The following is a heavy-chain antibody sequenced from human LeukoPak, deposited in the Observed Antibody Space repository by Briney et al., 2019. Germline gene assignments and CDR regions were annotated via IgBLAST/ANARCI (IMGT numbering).Heavy chain of an antibody. J-gene: IGHJ5*02. CDR1: GGSISSYY. CDR2: IYYSGST. D-gene: IGHD3-10*01. V-gene: IGHV4-59*01. Sequence: SETLSLTCTVSGGSISSYYWSWIRQPPGKGLEWIGYIYYSGSTNYNPSLKSRITISVDTSKNQFSLKLSSVTAADTAVYYCARGDYYGSGTNWFDPWGQGTLVTVSS. CDR3: ARGDYYGSGTNWFDP.